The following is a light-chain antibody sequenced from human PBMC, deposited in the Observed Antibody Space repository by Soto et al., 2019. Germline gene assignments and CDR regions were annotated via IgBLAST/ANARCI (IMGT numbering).Light chain of an antibody. CDR3: QQYVHWPPGA. Sequence: EIVVTQSPATLSVSPGERVTLSCRASQSVSSSLAWYQQRTGQAPRLLIYDTSTRAAGIAARFSGSGSGTEFTPTISSLQSEDSAVYYCQQYVHWPPGAFGQGTTVEIK. CDR1: QSVSSS. CDR2: DTS. V-gene: IGKV3-15*01. J-gene: IGKJ1*01.